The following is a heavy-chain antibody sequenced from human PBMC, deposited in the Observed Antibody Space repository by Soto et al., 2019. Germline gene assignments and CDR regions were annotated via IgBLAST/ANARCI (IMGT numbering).Heavy chain of an antibody. CDR2: INSDGSST. Sequence: HPGGSLRLSCAASGFTFSSYWMHWVRQAPGKGLLWVSRINSDGSSTSYADSVKGRFTISRDNAKNTLYLQMNSLRAEDTAVYYCAREDIVLLAPWGQGTMVTVSS. CDR3: AREDIVLLAP. D-gene: IGHD2-8*01. CDR1: GFTFSSYW. V-gene: IGHV3-74*01. J-gene: IGHJ3*01.